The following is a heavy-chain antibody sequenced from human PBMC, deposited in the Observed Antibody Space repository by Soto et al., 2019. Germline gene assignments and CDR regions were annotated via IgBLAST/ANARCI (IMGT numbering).Heavy chain of an antibody. J-gene: IGHJ6*02. V-gene: IGHV4-61*01. CDR2: IYYSGST. D-gene: IGHD2-15*01. Sequence: SETLSLSCTVSGGSVRSGNYYWSWIRQPPGKGLEWIGYIYYSGSTNYNPSLKSRVTISVDTSKNQFSLKLSSVTAADTAVYYCASGVVVVVAVEAPYYYYGMDVWGQGTTVNVS. CDR1: GGSVRSGNYY. CDR3: ASGVVVVVAVEAPYYYYGMDV.